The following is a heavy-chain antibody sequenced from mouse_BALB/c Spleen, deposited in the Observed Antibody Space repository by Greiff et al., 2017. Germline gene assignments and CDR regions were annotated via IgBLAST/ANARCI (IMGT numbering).Heavy chain of an antibody. CDR2: INPSNGDT. Sequence: QVQLQQSGAELVKPGASVTLSCKASGYTFTSYYMYWVKQKPGQGLGWIGEINPSNGDTNFNEKLKSKATQTVDKSSSTAYMQLSNQTSEDSAVYYCSRRRPYAMDYWGQGTSVTVSS. CDR1: GYTFTSYY. V-gene: IGHV1S81*02. J-gene: IGHJ4*01. CDR3: SRRRPYAMDY.